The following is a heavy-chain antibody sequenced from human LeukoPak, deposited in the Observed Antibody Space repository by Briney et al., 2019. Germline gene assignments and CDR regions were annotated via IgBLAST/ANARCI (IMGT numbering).Heavy chain of an antibody. CDR3: AKPREVITPHFDY. CDR1: GFTVSSNS. CDR2: ISGSGGST. D-gene: IGHD1-14*01. J-gene: IGHJ4*02. V-gene: IGHV3-23*01. Sequence: HPGGSLRLSCAASGFTVSSNSINWVRQAPGKGLEWVSAISGSGGSTYYADSVKGRFTISRDNSKNTLYLQMNSLRAEDTAVYYCAKPREVITPHFDYWGQGTLVTVSS.